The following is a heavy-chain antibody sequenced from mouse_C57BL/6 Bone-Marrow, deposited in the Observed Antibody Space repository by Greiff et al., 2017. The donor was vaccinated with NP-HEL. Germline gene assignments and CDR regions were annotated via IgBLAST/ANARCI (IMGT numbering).Heavy chain of an antibody. Sequence: VQLQQSGAELMKPGASVKLSCKATGYTFTGYWIEWVKQRPGHGLEWIGEILPGSGSTNYHEKFKGKATFTADTSSNTAYMQLSSLTTEDSAIYYRARPPYYYGMDWYFDVWGTGTTVTVSS. CDR1: GYTFTGYW. CDR2: ILPGSGST. J-gene: IGHJ1*03. V-gene: IGHV1-9*01. CDR3: ARPPYYYGMDWYFDV. D-gene: IGHD1-1*01.